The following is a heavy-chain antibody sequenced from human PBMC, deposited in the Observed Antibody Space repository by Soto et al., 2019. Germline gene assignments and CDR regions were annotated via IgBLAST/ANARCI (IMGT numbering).Heavy chain of an antibody. CDR2: IIPVYGTP. D-gene: IGHD2-15*01. Sequence: QVQLEQSGAEVKKPGSSLKVSCKATGGTFNKYAISWVRQAPGQGLEWMAGIIPVYGTPNYAQRFKDRVTIVADESTTTAYMEVNSRRSEDTAIYYCSIVTAYGMDVWGPGTTVIVSS. CDR1: GGTFNKYA. V-gene: IGHV1-69*01. CDR3: SIVTAYGMDV. J-gene: IGHJ6*02.